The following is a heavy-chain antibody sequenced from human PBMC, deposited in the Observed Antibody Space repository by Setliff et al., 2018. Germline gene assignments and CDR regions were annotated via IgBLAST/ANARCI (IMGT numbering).Heavy chain of an antibody. V-gene: IGHV4-61*05. CDR3: ARMSGFQYIDV. D-gene: IGHD3-3*01. J-gene: IGHJ6*03. CDR2: IYYSGST. CDR1: GASISGNSYY. Sequence: PSETLSLTCTVSGASISGNSYYWGWIRQPPGKGLEWIGYIYYSGSTNYNPSLKSRVTISVDTSKNQFSLNLSSVTAADTAVYYCARMSGFQYIDVWDKGTTVTVSS.